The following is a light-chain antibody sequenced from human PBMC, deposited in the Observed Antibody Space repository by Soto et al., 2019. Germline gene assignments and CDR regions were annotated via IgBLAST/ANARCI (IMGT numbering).Light chain of an antibody. CDR3: GTSATSLSLPYG. V-gene: IGLV1-51*02. CDR1: SSNIGNNY. J-gene: IGLJ1*01. CDR2: ENN. Sequence: QSVLTQPPSVSAAPGQKVTISCSGSSSNIGNNYVSWYQQLPGTAPKLLIFENNKRPSGIPDRFSASKSGTSATLAITGLQTGDAADYYCGTSATSLSLPYGFGTG.